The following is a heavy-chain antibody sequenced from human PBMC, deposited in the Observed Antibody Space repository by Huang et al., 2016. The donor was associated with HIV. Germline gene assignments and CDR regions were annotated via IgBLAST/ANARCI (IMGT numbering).Heavy chain of an antibody. CDR1: GFTFTVYT. Sequence: QVQLVQSGAEVKKPGASVKLSCKTSGFTFTVYTIHWVRQAPGQRLEWLVWFTAGSGVKKYSQAGDGRVTITRETSATTAYRQLTSLRFEDTAIYYCARGFLSGDYTNYIPPHYLDYGGQGTLVTVSS. CDR2: FTAGSGVK. V-gene: IGHV1-3*01. D-gene: IGHD4-4*01. J-gene: IGHJ4*02. CDR3: ARGFLSGDYTNYIPPHYLDY.